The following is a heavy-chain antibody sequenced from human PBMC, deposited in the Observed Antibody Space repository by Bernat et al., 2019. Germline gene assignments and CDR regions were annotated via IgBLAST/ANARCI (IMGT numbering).Heavy chain of an antibody. Sequence: QVQLQQWGAGLLKPSETLSLTCAVYGGSFSGYYWSWIRQPPGKGLEWIGYIYYSGSTNYNPSLKSRVTISVDTSKNQFSLKLSSVTAADTAVYYCARNVRHRYYYYGMDVWGQGTTVTVSS. CDR2: IYYSGST. V-gene: IGHV4-34*11. CDR3: ARNVRHRYYYYGMDV. CDR1: GGSFSGYY. D-gene: IGHD2-8*01. J-gene: IGHJ6*02.